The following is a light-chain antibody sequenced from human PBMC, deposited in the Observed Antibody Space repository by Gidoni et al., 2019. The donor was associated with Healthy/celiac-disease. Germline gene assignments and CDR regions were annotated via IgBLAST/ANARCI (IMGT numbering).Light chain of an antibody. J-gene: IGKJ4*01. CDR1: QGISSA. CDR3: QQFNSYPLT. CDR2: DAS. Sequence: ALQLTQSPSSLSASVGDRVTITCRASQGISSALAWYQQKPGKAAKLLIYDASSLESGVPSRFSGSGSGTDFTLTISSLQPEDFATYYCQQFNSYPLTCGGGTKVEIK. V-gene: IGKV1-13*02.